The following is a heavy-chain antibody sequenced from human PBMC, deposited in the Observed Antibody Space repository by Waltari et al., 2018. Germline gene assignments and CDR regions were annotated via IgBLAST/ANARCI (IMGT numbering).Heavy chain of an antibody. J-gene: IGHJ4*02. V-gene: IGHV3-53*01. Sequence: HLVESGGGLIQPGGSLRFSGSASGFTVTNYYMSWVRQAPGRGLECVSVIYSAVTTYYADSVKGRFTISRDTFRNTLYLQMDNLRPDDTAVYYCARGNTASLDYWGQGTLVTVSS. CDR3: ARGNTASLDY. CDR2: IYSAVTT. CDR1: GFTVTNYY. D-gene: IGHD2-21*02.